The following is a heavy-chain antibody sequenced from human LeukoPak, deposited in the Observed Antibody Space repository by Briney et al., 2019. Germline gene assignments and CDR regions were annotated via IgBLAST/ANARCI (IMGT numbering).Heavy chain of an antibody. CDR1: GYTFTGYY. V-gene: IGHV1-2*06. D-gene: IGHD1-20*01. J-gene: IGHJ4*02. Sequence: ASVKVSCKASGYTFTGYYMYWVRQAPGQGHEWMGRINPNNGDTNYAQKFQGRVTMTRDTSINIAYMELSRLRSDDTAMYYCVRDLSGITTTSRGDDYWGQGTLVTVSS. CDR2: INPNNGDT. CDR3: VRDLSGITTTSRGDDY.